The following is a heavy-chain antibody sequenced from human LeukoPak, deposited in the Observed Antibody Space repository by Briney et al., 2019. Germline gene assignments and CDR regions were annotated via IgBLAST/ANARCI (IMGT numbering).Heavy chain of an antibody. CDR2: IYSGGST. Sequence: GGSLRLSCAASGFTVSSNYMSWVRQAPGKGLEWVSVIYSGGSTYYADSVKGRFTISRDNAKNSLYLQMNSLRAEDTAVYYCARVRSPRYFDYWGQGTLVTVSS. CDR1: GFTVSSNY. V-gene: IGHV3-66*01. J-gene: IGHJ4*02. CDR3: ARVRSPRYFDY.